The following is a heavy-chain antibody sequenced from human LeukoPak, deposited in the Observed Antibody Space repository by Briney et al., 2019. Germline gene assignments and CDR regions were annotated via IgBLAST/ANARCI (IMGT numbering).Heavy chain of an antibody. Sequence: GGSLRLSCATSGFTFTNYWMTWVRQAPGKGLEWVANINQNGVEMYYVESVKGRFTISRDSGRNSLFPQMNSLRAEDTAVYYCASDFGSAAAIYEYWGQGTLVTVSS. CDR3: ASDFGSAAAIYEY. CDR2: INQNGVEM. CDR1: GFTFTNYW. V-gene: IGHV3-7*01. D-gene: IGHD6-13*01. J-gene: IGHJ4*02.